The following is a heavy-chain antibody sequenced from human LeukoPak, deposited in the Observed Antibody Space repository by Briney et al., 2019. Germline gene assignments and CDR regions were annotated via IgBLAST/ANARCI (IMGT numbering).Heavy chain of an antibody. Sequence: ASVKVSCKASGYTFTSYGISWVRQALGQGLEWMGWISAYNGNTNYAQKLQGRVTMTTDTSTSTAYMELRSLRSDDTAVYYCARDNSVGDIAWWFDPWGQGTLVTVSS. J-gene: IGHJ5*02. CDR3: ARDNSVGDIAWWFDP. D-gene: IGHD3-16*02. CDR2: ISAYNGNT. CDR1: GYTFTSYG. V-gene: IGHV1-18*01.